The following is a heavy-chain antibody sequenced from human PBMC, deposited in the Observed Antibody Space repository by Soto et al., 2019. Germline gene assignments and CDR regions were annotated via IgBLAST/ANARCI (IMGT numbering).Heavy chain of an antibody. D-gene: IGHD3-16*02. V-gene: IGHV3-74*01. CDR1: EFTFNNYW. CDR3: ARGIYQKYGMDV. J-gene: IGHJ6*02. Sequence: EVQLVESGGGLVQPGGSLRLSCAASEFTFNNYWINWVRQVPGKGLVWVSRINTDGSSTDYADSVKGRFTISRDNAENTVYLQMNSLRGEDTALYYCARGIYQKYGMDVWGQGTTVTVSS. CDR2: INTDGSST.